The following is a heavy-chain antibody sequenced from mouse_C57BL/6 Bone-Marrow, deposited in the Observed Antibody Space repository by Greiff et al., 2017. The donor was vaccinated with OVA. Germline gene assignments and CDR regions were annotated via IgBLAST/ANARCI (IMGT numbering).Heavy chain of an antibody. CDR1: GFSFNTYA. Sequence: GGGLVQPNGSLKLSCAASGFSFNTYAMNWVRQAPGKGLEWVARIRSKSNNYATYYADSVKDRFTISRDDSESMLYLQMNNLKTEDTAMYYCVRRGYGSSFDVWGTGTTVTVSS. V-gene: IGHV10-1*01. D-gene: IGHD1-1*01. J-gene: IGHJ1*03. CDR3: VRRGYGSSFDV. CDR2: IRSKSNNYAT.